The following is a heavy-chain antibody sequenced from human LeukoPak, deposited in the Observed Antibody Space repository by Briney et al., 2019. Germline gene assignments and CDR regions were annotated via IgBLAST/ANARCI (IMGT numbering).Heavy chain of an antibody. CDR3: VKDFGRIRGTPDS. J-gene: IGHJ4*02. V-gene: IGHV3-9*01. D-gene: IGHD1-1*01. Sequence: PGRSLRLSCAASGFIFDDYAIHWVRQAPGKGLEWVSGISWNSGSIGYADSVKGRFTISRDDSKSIVYLQMNGLRSEDTAVYYCVKDFGRIRGTPDSWGQGTLVTVPS. CDR2: ISWNSGSI. CDR1: GFIFDDYA.